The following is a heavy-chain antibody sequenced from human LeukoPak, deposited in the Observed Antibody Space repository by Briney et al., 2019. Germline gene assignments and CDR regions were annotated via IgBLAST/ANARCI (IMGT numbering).Heavy chain of an antibody. CDR2: IRDSGSST. V-gene: IGHV3-23*01. CDR1: GFTFSSYA. J-gene: IGHJ4*02. CDR3: AKYGPQDSGSSHFDY. D-gene: IGHD1-26*01. Sequence: GGALRLSCAASGFTFSSYAMSWVRQAPGKGLEWVSAIRDSGSSTHYADSVKGRFTTSRDNSKNTLFLQMNSLRAEDTAMYYCAKYGPQDSGSSHFDYWGQGALVTVSS.